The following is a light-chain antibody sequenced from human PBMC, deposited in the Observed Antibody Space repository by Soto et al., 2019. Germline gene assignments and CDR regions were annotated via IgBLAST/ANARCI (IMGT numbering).Light chain of an antibody. CDR3: QQYFNSPLT. J-gene: IGKJ4*01. V-gene: IGKV3-11*01. CDR2: AAS. Sequence: EIVLTESPATLSLSPGGRATLSCRASQGVSSYLAWYQQKPGQAPRLLSYAASNRAPGIPDRFSGSGSGTDFTLTISRLAPSSFALYFCQQYFNSPLTFGGGTNVDIK. CDR1: QGVSSY.